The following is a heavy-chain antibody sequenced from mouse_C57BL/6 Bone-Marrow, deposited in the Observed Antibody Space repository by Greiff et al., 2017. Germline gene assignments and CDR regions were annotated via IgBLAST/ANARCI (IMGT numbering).Heavy chain of an antibody. CDR2: ISSGSSTI. D-gene: IGHD2-3*01. CDR3: ARPGDGYSEYFDV. J-gene: IGHJ1*03. CDR1: GFTFSDYG. V-gene: IGHV5-17*01. Sequence: EVQRVESGGGLVKPGGSLKLSCAASGFTFSDYGMHWVRQAPEKGLEWVAYISSGSSTIYYADTVKGRFTISRDNAKNTLFLQMTSLRSEDTAMYYCARPGDGYSEYFDVWGTGTTVTVSS.